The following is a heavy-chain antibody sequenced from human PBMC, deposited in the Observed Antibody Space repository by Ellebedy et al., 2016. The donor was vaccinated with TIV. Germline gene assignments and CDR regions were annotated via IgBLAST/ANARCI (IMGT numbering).Heavy chain of an antibody. CDR2: ISYDGSNK. CDR1: GFTFSSYP. V-gene: IGHV3-30*04. CDR3: ARVDRHDAFDI. Sequence: PSETLSLTCAASGFTFSSYPMHWVRQAPGKGLEWVAVISYDGSNKYNADSVKGRFTISRDNSKNTLYLQMNSLRAEDTAVYYCARVDRHDAFDIWGQGTMVTVSS. D-gene: IGHD3-16*02. J-gene: IGHJ3*02.